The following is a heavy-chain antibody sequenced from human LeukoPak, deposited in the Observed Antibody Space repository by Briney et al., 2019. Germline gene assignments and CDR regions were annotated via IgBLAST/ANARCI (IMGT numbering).Heavy chain of an antibody. CDR1: GFPSSNYA. D-gene: IGHD2-15*01. CDR2: ISGSGDGT. Sequence: GGSLRLSCAASGFPSSNYAMSWVRQAPGRGLEWVSSISGSGDGTYYADSVKGRFTISRDNSKNTLYLQMNSLTAEDTAVYFCAKSDCSDAGCYLLDYWGQGTLVTVSS. J-gene: IGHJ4*02. V-gene: IGHV3-23*01. CDR3: AKSDCSDAGCYLLDY.